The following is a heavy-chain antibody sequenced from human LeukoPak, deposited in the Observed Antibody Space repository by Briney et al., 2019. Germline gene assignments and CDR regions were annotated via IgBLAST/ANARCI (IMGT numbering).Heavy chain of an antibody. Sequence: PGGSLRLSCAASGFTFSSYAMHWVGQAPGKGLEWVAVISYDGSNKYYADSVKGRFTISRDNSKNTLYLQMNSLRAEDTAVYYRARDRKLTGDRGFDYWGQGTLVTVSS. V-gene: IGHV3-30-3*01. CDR3: ARDRKLTGDRGFDY. CDR2: ISYDGSNK. CDR1: GFTFSSYA. J-gene: IGHJ4*02. D-gene: IGHD7-27*01.